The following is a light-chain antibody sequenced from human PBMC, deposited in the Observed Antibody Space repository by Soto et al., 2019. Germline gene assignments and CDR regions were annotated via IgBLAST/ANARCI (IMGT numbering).Light chain of an antibody. CDR1: ETVRTN. CDR3: QQYYNWPAYT. V-gene: IGKV3-15*01. J-gene: IGKJ2*01. CDR2: GAS. Sequence: IVMTQSPVTLSVSPGERVTLSCRASETVRTNLAWFQQKPGQTPRLLIFGASTRATGIPTRFAGSGSETDFTLTIDSLQSEDLAVYYCQQYYNWPAYTFGQGTKLEI.